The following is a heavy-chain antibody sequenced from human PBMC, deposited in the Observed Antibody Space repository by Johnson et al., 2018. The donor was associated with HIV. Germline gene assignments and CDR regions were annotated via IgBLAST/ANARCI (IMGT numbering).Heavy chain of an antibody. CDR3: ARDQGELRRTHAFDI. Sequence: QVQLVESGGGLVQPGGSLRLSCAASGFTFRSYAMHWVRQAPGKGLEWVGVISYDGSNKYYADSVKGRFTISRDNSKNTMSLQMNSPRVEDTAVYYCARDQGELRRTHAFDIWGQGTMVTVSS. J-gene: IGHJ3*02. CDR1: GFTFRSYA. V-gene: IGHV3-30*03. CDR2: ISYDGSNK. D-gene: IGHD1-14*01.